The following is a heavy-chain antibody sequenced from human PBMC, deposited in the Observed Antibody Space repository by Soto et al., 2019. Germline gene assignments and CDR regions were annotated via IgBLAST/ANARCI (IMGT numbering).Heavy chain of an antibody. CDR3: AQDIVAVGGCDTFDF. V-gene: IGHV3-23*01. J-gene: IGHJ4*02. CDR2: IRGSGGST. CDR1: GFTCSNVA. D-gene: IGHD5-12*01. Sequence: CLRLCCAASGFTCSNVAMRCVRQAPGKGLEWVSDIRGSGGSTYYAESVKGRFTISRDNSKNTLFLQMNSRRVEYTAVYHCAQDIVAVGGCDTFDFWDQRTLVTVAS.